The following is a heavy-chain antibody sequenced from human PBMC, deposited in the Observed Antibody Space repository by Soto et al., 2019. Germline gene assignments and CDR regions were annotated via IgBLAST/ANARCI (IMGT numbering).Heavy chain of an antibody. CDR3: ARDPYY. Sequence: AGGSLRLSCAAPGFTFSNYAMTWVRQFPGKGLEWVSTISGSGDSTYHADSVKGRFTISRDNSKNTLYLQMDSLRAEDTAVYYCARDPYYWGQGTLVTVSS. CDR2: ISGSGDST. V-gene: IGHV3-23*01. J-gene: IGHJ4*02. CDR1: GFTFSNYA.